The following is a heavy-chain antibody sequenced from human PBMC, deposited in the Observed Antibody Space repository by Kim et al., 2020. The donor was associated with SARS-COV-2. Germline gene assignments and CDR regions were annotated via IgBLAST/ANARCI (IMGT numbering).Heavy chain of an antibody. CDR2: ISSSTTTI. J-gene: IGHJ4*02. V-gene: IGHV3-48*02. CDR1: GFTFSSYS. Sequence: GGSLRLSCVASGFTFSSYSMNWVRQAPGRGPEWVSYISSSTTTIYYADSVKGRFTISRDNAKNSLYLQMNSLRDEDTAVYYCARVGLAVTGTLGAAYCGQGTLVTLSS. D-gene: IGHD6-19*01. CDR3: ARVGLAVTGTLGAAY.